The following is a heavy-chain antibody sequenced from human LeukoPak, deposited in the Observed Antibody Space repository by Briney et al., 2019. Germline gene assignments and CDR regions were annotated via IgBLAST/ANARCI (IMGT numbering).Heavy chain of an antibody. CDR2: IYHSGST. Sequence: SETLSLTCAVSGGSISSSNWWSWVRQPPGKGLEWIGEIYHSGSTNYNPSLKSRVTISVDKSKNQFSLKLGSVTAADTAVYYCARYPAYSSGWYDYWGQGTLVTVSS. V-gene: IGHV4-4*02. CDR3: ARYPAYSSGWYDY. CDR1: GGSISSSNW. D-gene: IGHD6-19*01. J-gene: IGHJ4*02.